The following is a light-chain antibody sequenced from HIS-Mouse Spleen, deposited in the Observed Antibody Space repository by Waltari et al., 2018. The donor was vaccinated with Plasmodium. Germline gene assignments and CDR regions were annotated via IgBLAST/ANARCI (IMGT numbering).Light chain of an antibody. CDR1: HRIRSY. Sequence: DIQMTQSPASLSASVGDRVTITCRASHRIRSYLNWYQQRPGKAPKLLIYAASSLQSGVPSRFSGSESGTAFTLTISSLQPEDFATYYCQQSYSTWTFGQGTKVEIK. CDR3: QQSYSTWT. V-gene: IGKV1-39*01. J-gene: IGKJ1*01. CDR2: AAS.